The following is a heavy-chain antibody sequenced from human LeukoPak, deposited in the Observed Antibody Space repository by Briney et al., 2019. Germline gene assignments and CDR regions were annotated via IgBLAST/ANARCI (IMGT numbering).Heavy chain of an antibody. CDR2: IYYSGST. D-gene: IGHD1-26*01. Sequence: SETLSLTCAVYGVSSNRNDWSWIRQPPGKGLEWIGYIYYSGSTNYNPSLKSRVTISVDTSKNQFSLKLSSVTAADTAVYYCARESGSYSSNFDYWGQGTLVTVSS. CDR1: GVSSNRND. CDR3: ARESGSYSSNFDY. V-gene: IGHV4-59*01. J-gene: IGHJ4*02.